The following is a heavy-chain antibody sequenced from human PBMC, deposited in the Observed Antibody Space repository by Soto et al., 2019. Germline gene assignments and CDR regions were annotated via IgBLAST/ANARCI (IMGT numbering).Heavy chain of an antibody. CDR3: ARVPLDPGFVGATATALNFDE. Sequence: SETLTLTCAVSGCPISSYYWSWIRQPTGKGLEWIGYIYYSGSTNYNPSLKSRVTISVDTSKNQFSLKMSSVTAADTAVYYCARVPLDPGFVGATATALNFDECGQGSLVTVDS. CDR1: GCPISSYY. CDR2: IYYSGST. J-gene: IGHJ4*02. D-gene: IGHD1-26*01. V-gene: IGHV4-59*01.